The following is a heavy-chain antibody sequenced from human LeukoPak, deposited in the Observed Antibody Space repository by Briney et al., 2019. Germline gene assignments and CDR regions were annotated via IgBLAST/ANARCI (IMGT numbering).Heavy chain of an antibody. V-gene: IGHV4-4*07. CDR2: IYTSGST. D-gene: IGHD2-21*02. J-gene: IGHJ6*03. Sequence: ASETLSLTCTVSGGSISSYYWSWIRQPAGKGLEWIGRIYTSGSTNYNPSLKSRVTISVDKSKNQFSLKLSSVTAADTAVYYCARDYCGGDCYTSYHYYYMDVWGKGTTVTVSS. CDR3: ARDYCGGDCYTSYHYYYMDV. CDR1: GGSISSYY.